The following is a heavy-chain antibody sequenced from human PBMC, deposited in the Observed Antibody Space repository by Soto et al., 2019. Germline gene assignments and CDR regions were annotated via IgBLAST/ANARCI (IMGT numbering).Heavy chain of an antibody. D-gene: IGHD3-3*01. CDR1: GYTFTNYG. CDR3: ARVPRDFWSGPYQNYSHMDV. CDR2: ISAYNGNT. Sequence: ASVKVSCKASGYTFTNYGISWVRQAPGQGLEWMGWISAYNGNTNYAQKVQGRITMTTDTSTNTAYMELRNLRSDDAAVYYCARVPRDFWSGPYQNYSHMDVGGKGTTVPVS. J-gene: IGHJ6*03. V-gene: IGHV1-18*01.